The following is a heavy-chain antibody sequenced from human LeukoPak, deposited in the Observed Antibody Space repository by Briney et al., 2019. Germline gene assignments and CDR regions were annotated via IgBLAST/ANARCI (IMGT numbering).Heavy chain of an antibody. J-gene: IGHJ3*02. CDR1: GFAFSGYS. CDR3: ARPPMVREVIITGDDVFDI. V-gene: IGHV3-33*08. D-gene: IGHD3-10*01. Sequence: GGSLRLSCAASGFAFSGYSMNWVRQAPGKGLEWVAVIWYDGSNKYYADSVKGRFTISRDNSKNTLYLQMNSLKAEDTAVYYCARPPMVREVIITGDDVFDIWGQGTMVTVSS. CDR2: IWYDGSNK.